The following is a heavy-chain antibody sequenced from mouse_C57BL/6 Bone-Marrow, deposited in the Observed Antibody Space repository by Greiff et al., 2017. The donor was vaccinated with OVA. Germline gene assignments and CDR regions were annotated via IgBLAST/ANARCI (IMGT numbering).Heavy chain of an antibody. CDR1: GFSFNTYA. CDR3: VRGNSPFAY. CDR2: IRSKSNNYAT. V-gene: IGHV10-1*01. Sequence: EVHLVESGGGLVQPKGSLKLSCAASGFSFNTYAMNWVRQAPGKGLEWVARIRSKSNNYATYYADSVKDRFTISRDDSESMLYLQMNNLKTEDTAMYYCVRGNSPFAYWGQGTLVTVSA. J-gene: IGHJ3*01.